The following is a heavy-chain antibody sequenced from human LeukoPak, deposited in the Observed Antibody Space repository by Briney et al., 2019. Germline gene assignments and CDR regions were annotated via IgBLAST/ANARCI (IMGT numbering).Heavy chain of an antibody. D-gene: IGHD3-10*01. Sequence: QSGGSLRLSCAPSGFTFSIYAMSRVRQAPGKGREWVSDFCGSGGSTYYAHTVEGRFTISRDNSKNTLYLQMNSLRAEDTAGFYCAKDPRRLWFGELNRYFDYWGQGTLVTVSS. CDR3: AKDPRRLWFGELNRYFDY. CDR1: GFTFSIYA. J-gene: IGHJ4*02. CDR2: FCGSGGST. V-gene: IGHV3-23*01.